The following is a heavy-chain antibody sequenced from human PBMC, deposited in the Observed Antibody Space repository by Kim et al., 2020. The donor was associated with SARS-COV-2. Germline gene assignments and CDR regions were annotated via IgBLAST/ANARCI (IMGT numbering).Heavy chain of an antibody. V-gene: IGHV3-7*03. CDR2: INQDGSEK. Sequence: GGSMRLSCAASGFTFSISRMTWVRQAPGKGLEWVANINQDGSEKYYVDSVKGRFTISRDNGENSLFLQMNSLRAEDPAVNYCARETRHDLWSEDDYWGQG. D-gene: IGHD3-3*01. J-gene: IGHJ4*02. CDR3: ARETRHDLWSEDDY. CDR1: GFTFSISR.